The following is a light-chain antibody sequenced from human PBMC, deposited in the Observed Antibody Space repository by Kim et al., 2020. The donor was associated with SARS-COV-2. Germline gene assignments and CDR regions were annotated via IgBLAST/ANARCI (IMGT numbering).Light chain of an antibody. CDR2: YGS. V-gene: IGLV3-21*04. CDR3: QVWDSSSDHPV. Sequence: APGKTARSTCGGNNSGSKSVHWHQKRPGQAPVLVIYYGSDRPSGIPERFSGSNSGNTATLTISRVEAWDEADYYCQVWDSSSDHPVFGGGTQLTVL. J-gene: IGLJ3*02. CDR1: NSGSKS.